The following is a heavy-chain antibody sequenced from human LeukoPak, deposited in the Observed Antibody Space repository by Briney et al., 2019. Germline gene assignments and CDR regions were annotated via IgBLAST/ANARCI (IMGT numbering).Heavy chain of an antibody. J-gene: IGHJ4*02. CDR1: GFTFSDYW. V-gene: IGHV3-7*01. CDR2: IKQDGSEK. Sequence: GGSLRLSCAASGFTFSDYWMSWVRQAPGKGLEWVANIKQDGSEKFYVDSVKGRFTISRDNAKTSPYLQMDRLRAEDTAVYYCARGTYYYDSSGYYFDYWGQGTLVTVSS. CDR3: ARGTYYYDSSGYYFDY. D-gene: IGHD3-22*01.